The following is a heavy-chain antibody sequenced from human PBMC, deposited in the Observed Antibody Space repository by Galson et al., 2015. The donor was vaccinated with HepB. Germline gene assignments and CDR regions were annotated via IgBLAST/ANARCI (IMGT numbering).Heavy chain of an antibody. Sequence: SLRLSCAASGFTFGSYGMNWVRQVPGKGLEWVSAITGSGSDTYYAESVKGRFAVSRDNSRNTLFLHMNRLRAEDTAVYYCAKVFPGSGMGTYTKFPLHLWGQGTLVAVSS. D-gene: IGHD3-16*01. J-gene: IGHJ5*02. CDR3: AKVFPGSGMGTYTKFPLHL. CDR2: ITGSGSDT. V-gene: IGHV3-23*01. CDR1: GFTFGSYG.